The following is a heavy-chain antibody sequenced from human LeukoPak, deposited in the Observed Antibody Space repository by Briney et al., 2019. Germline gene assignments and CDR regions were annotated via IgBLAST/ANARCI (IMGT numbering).Heavy chain of an antibody. D-gene: IGHD5-18*01. CDR2: ITGSGGSK. Sequence: GGTQRLSCAASGFTFSNYGMNWVRQAPGKGLEWVSGITGSGGSKYYADSVKGRFTISRDNSKNTLYLQMNSLRVEDTAAYYCANDLGWIQLNLGRGQGTLVTVSS. CDR3: ANDLGWIQLNLG. J-gene: IGHJ4*02. CDR1: GFTFSNYG. V-gene: IGHV3-23*01.